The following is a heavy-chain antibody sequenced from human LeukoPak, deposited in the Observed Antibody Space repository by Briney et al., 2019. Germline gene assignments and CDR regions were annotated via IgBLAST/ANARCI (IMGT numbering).Heavy chain of an antibody. CDR1: GYTFTGYY. J-gene: IGHJ5*02. CDR2: INPSGGST. D-gene: IGHD4-17*01. Sequence: ASVKVSFKASGYTFTGYYMHWVRQAPGQGLEWMGIINPSGGSTSYAQKFQGRVTVTRDTSTSTVYMELSSLRSEDTAVYYCARDGWDGDYQRQYNWFDPWGQGTLVTVSS. CDR3: ARDGWDGDYQRQYNWFDP. V-gene: IGHV1-46*01.